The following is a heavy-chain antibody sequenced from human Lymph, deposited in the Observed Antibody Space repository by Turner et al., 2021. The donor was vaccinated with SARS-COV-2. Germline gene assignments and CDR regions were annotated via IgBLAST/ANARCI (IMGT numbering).Heavy chain of an antibody. CDR2: ISYDGLNK. V-gene: IGHV3-30-3*01. Sequence: QVQLVESGGGVVQPGRSLRLSCAASGFTFSSYAMYWVRQAPGKGLEWVAVISYDGLNKYYADSVKGRLTISRDNSKNTLYLQMNSLRAEDTAVYYWARDFEQLVQFDYYGMDVWGQGTTVTVSS. CDR1: GFTFSSYA. D-gene: IGHD6-6*01. CDR3: ARDFEQLVQFDYYGMDV. J-gene: IGHJ6*02.